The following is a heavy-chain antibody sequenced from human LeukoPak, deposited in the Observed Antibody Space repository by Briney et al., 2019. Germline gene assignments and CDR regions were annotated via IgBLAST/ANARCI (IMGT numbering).Heavy chain of an antibody. D-gene: IGHD3-9*01. CDR2: ISGSGGST. CDR3: AKGGYYDILTGYYIDY. Sequence: GGSPRLSCAASGFTFSSYAMSWVRQAPGKGLEWVSAISGSGGSTYYADSVKGRFTISRDNSKNTLYLQMNSLRAEDTAVYYCAKGGYYDILTGYYIDYWGQGTLVTVSS. CDR1: GFTFSSYA. J-gene: IGHJ4*02. V-gene: IGHV3-23*01.